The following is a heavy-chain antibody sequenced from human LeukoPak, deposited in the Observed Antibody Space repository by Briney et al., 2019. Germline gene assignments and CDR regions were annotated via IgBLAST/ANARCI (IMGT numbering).Heavy chain of an antibody. J-gene: IGHJ4*02. CDR2: INQDGSEK. CDR3: AGDAYCSGGSCYVY. CDR1: GFTLSSYW. Sequence: GGSLRLSCAASGFTLSSYWMSWVRQAPGKGLEWVANINQDGSEKNYVDSVKGRFTISRDNAENSLDLQMNSLRAEDTAVYYCAGDAYCSGGSCYVYWGQGTLVTVSS. D-gene: IGHD2-15*01. V-gene: IGHV3-7*01.